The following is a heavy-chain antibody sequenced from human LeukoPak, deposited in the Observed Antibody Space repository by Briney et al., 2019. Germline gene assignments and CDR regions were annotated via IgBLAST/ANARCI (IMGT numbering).Heavy chain of an antibody. CDR1: GYTFTSYG. Sequence: ASVKVPCKASGYTFTSYGISWVRQAPGQGLEWMGWISAYNGNTNYAQKLQGRVTMTTDTSTSTAYMELRSLRSDDTAVYYCASPYRVVPAAIQRDYYCYGMDVWGQGTTVTVSS. CDR2: ISAYNGNT. CDR3: ASPYRVVPAAIQRDYYCYGMDV. D-gene: IGHD2-2*01. V-gene: IGHV1-18*01. J-gene: IGHJ6*02.